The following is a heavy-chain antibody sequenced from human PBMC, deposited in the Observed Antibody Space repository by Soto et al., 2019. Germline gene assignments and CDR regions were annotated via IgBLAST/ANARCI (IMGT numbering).Heavy chain of an antibody. D-gene: IGHD6-19*01. J-gene: IGHJ6*02. CDR2: IMPIFGRA. CDR3: ASWVKEAGIGGNYYYGMDV. Sequence: QVQLVQSGAEVKKPGSSVKVSCKASGGTFSNYAFSWVRQAPGQGLEWLGGIMPIFGRADYAQKFRDRVTITADESTSTAHRELSSLRSEDTAVDYCASWVKEAGIGGNYYYGMDVWGQGTTVTVSS. CDR1: GGTFSNYA. V-gene: IGHV1-69*12.